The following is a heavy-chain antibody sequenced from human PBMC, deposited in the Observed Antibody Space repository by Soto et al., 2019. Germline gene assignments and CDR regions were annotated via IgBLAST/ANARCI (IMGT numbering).Heavy chain of an antibody. V-gene: IGHV4-61*01. CDR3: ARVLHVIAAAGHVTPIHFDL. CDR1: GGSVSSGSYY. CDR2: IYYSGST. D-gene: IGHD6-13*01. Sequence: SETLSLTCTVSGGSVSSGSYYWSWIRQPPGKGLEWIGYIYYSGSTNYNPSLKSRVTISVDTSKNQFSLKLSSVTAADTAVYYCARVLHVIAAAGHVTPIHFDLWGRGTLVTVSS. J-gene: IGHJ2*01.